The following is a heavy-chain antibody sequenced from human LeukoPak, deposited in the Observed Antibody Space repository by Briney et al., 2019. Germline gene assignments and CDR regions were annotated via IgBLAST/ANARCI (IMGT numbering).Heavy chain of an antibody. V-gene: IGHV4-59*01. CDR2: IFYSGST. J-gene: IGHJ5*02. CDR1: GGSISSYY. CDR3: AKTAFGVVS. Sequence: KTSETLSLTCTVSGGSISSYYWSWIRQPPGKGLEWIGYIFYSGSTNYNPSLKSRVTISADTSKNQFSLKLTSVTAADTAVYYCAKTAFGVVSWGQGTLVTVSS. D-gene: IGHD3-3*01.